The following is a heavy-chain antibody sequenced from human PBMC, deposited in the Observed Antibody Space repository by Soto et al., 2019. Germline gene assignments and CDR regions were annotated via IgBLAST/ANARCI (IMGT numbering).Heavy chain of an antibody. CDR1: GFTFSNYW. CDR2: MKKDGSQK. J-gene: IGHJ5*02. V-gene: IGHV3-7*01. Sequence: WWSLRLSCVASGFTFSNYWMSWFRQAPGKGLEWVANMKKDGSQKYYVDSVKGRFTISRDNARNSLYLQMNSLRVEDTAVYYCARDWFDAWGQGTLVTVSS. CDR3: ARDWFDA.